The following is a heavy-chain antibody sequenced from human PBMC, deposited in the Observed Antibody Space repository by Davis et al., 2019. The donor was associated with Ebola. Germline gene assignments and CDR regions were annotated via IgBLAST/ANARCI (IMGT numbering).Heavy chain of an antibody. V-gene: IGHV3-11*01. J-gene: IGHJ6*02. Sequence: PGGSLRLSCAASGFTFSDYYMSWIRQAPGKGLEWVSYISSSGSTIYYADSVKGRFTISRDNAKNSLYLQMNSLRAEDTAVYYCAIYGDYVGPYYYYGMDVWGQGTTVTVSS. CDR3: AIYGDYVGPYYYYGMDV. CDR2: ISSSGSTI. CDR1: GFTFSDYY. D-gene: IGHD4-17*01.